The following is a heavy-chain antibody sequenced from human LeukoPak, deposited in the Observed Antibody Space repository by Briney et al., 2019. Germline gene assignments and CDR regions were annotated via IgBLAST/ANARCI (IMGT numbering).Heavy chain of an antibody. Sequence: GGSLRLSCAASGFTFSSYGMHWVRQAPGKGLEWVAFIRYDGSNKYYADSVKGRFTISRDNSKNTLYLQMNSLRAEDTAVYYCAKDQASNYYYYMDVWGKGTTVTISS. CDR1: GFTFSSYG. CDR2: IRYDGSNK. V-gene: IGHV3-30*02. CDR3: AKDQASNYYYYMDV. J-gene: IGHJ6*03. D-gene: IGHD2-2*01.